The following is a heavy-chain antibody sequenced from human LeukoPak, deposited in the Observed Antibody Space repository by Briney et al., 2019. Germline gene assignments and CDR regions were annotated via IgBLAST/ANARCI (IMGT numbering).Heavy chain of an antibody. CDR1: GFTFSSNY. J-gene: IGHJ4*01. CDR2: IKEDGSEK. Sequence: GGSLRLSCAASGFTFSSNYMSWVRQAPGKGLEWVANIKEDGSEKYYVDSLKGRFTISRDNDKNSLYLQMSSLRAEDRAVYYCARIGLRSYGRFYFD. CDR3: ARIGLRSYGRFYFD. D-gene: IGHD4-17*01. V-gene: IGHV3-7*01.